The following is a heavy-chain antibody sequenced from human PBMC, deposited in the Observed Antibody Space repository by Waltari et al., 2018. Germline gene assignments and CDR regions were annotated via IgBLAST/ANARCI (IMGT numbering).Heavy chain of an antibody. Sequence: QVQLVQSGAEVKKPGASVKVSCKASGYTFTSYGISWVRQAPGKGLEWMGGFDPEDGETIYAQKFQGRVTMTEDTSTDTAYMELSSLRSEDTAVYYCATRSYCSGGSCPLWYWGQGTLVTVSS. CDR2: FDPEDGET. V-gene: IGHV1-24*01. CDR3: ATRSYCSGGSCPLWY. CDR1: GYTFTSYG. D-gene: IGHD2-15*01. J-gene: IGHJ4*02.